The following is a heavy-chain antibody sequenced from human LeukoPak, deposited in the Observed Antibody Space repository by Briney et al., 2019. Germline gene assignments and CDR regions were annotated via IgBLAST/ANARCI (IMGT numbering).Heavy chain of an antibody. CDR1: GFTFSSYG. Sequence: LGGSLRLSCAASGFTFSSYGMHWVRQAPGKGLEWVAVISYDGSNKYNADSVKGRFTISRDNSKNTLYLQMNSLRGEDTAVYYCARDRCSSTSCYWGYYYYYMDVWGKGTTVTVSS. CDR2: ISYDGSNK. V-gene: IGHV3-30*19. J-gene: IGHJ6*03. D-gene: IGHD2-2*01. CDR3: ARDRCSSTSCYWGYYYYYMDV.